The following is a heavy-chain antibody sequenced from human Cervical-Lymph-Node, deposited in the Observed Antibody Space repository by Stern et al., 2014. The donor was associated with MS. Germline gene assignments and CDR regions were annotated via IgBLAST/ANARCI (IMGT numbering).Heavy chain of an antibody. CDR1: GYTFTAFH. V-gene: IGHV1-2*06. CDR3: TRDAPSARGDY. CDR2: LSPNRGGT. J-gene: IGHJ4*02. Sequence: VQLVESGAEVKKPGASVKVSCKASGYTFTAFHVHWVRQAPGQGLEWMGRLSPNRGGTIFAQGVQGRVTLPRERSMNTAYMELTKLTSNDTAVYYCTRDAPSARGDYWGQGTLVIVSS.